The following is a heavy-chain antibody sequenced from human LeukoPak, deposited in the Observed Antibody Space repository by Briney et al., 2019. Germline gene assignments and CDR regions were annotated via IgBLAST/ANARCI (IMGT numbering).Heavy chain of an antibody. D-gene: IGHD5-24*01. CDR2: IKQEGSEK. CDR3: ARELGSGWLQH. Sequence: GGSLRLSCAASGFTFSSYWMSWVRQAPGKGLEWVANIKQEGSEKHYVDSVKGRFTISRDNAKNSLYLQMNSLRAEDTAVYYCARELGSGWLQHWGQGTLGTVSS. J-gene: IGHJ4*02. V-gene: IGHV3-7*01. CDR1: GFTFSSYW.